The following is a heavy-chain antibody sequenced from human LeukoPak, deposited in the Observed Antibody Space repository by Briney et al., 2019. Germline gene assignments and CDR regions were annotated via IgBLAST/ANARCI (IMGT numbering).Heavy chain of an antibody. D-gene: IGHD6-13*01. CDR1: GFTFSSYA. CDR3: AKSFVVIAAAGRWFDP. CDR2: ISGSGGST. Sequence: PGGSLRLSCAASGFTFSSYAMSWVRQAPGKGLEWVSAISGSGGSTYYADSVKGRFTISRDNSKNTLYLQMNSLRAEDTAVYCCAKSFVVIAAAGRWFDPWGQGTLVTVSS. V-gene: IGHV3-23*01. J-gene: IGHJ5*02.